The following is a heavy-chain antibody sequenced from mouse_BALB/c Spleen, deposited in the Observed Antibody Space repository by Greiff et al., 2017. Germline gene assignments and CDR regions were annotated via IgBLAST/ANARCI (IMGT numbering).Heavy chain of an antibody. Sequence: EVQLQQSGAELVRSGASVKLSCTASGFNIKDYYMHWVKQRPEQGLEWIGWIDPENGDTEYAPKFHGKATMTADTSSNTAYLQLSSLASEDTAVYYCKGGDYGSWFADWGQGTLVTVSA. J-gene: IGHJ3*01. D-gene: IGHD2-13*01. CDR2: IDPENGDT. V-gene: IGHV14-4*02. CDR3: KGGDYGSWFAD. CDR1: GFNIKDYY.